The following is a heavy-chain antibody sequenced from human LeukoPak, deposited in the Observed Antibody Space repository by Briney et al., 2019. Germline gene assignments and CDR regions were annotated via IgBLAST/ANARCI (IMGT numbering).Heavy chain of an antibody. Sequence: AAVKVSCKASGYTFTTYDINWVRQATGQGLEWMGWMTPTSGNTGYAQKFQGRVTLTRNTSTNTAYMELSSLGSEDTAVYYCARGPLQGYYKDWGQGTLVTVSS. V-gene: IGHV1-8*02. CDR1: GYTFTTYD. J-gene: IGHJ4*02. D-gene: IGHD2-21*01. CDR3: ARGPLQGYYKD. CDR2: MTPTSGNT.